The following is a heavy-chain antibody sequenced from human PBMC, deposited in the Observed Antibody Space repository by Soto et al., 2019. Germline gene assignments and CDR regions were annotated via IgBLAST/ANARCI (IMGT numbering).Heavy chain of an antibody. CDR1: GGSISSGGYY. D-gene: IGHD3-3*01. Sequence: QVQLQESGPGLVKPSQTLSLTCTVSGGSISSGGYYWSWIRQHPGKGLEWIGYIYYSGSTYYNPSLKSRFTISVDTSKNQFALKLSSVTAADTAVYYCARAGRGTIFGVVILGGAFDIWGQGTMVTVSS. J-gene: IGHJ3*02. CDR2: IYYSGST. CDR3: ARAGRGTIFGVVILGGAFDI. V-gene: IGHV4-31*03.